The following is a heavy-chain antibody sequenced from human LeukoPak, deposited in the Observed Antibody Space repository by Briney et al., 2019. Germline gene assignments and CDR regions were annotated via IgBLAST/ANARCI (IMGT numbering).Heavy chain of an antibody. Sequence: GGSLRLSCAASGFTVSSNYMSWVRQAPGKGLEWVSAIYTGGSTYYAGSVKGRFTISRDNSKNTLYLQMNSLRAEDTAVYYCARVVVGATWGYFDYWGQGTLVTVSS. CDR2: IYTGGST. V-gene: IGHV3-66*01. D-gene: IGHD1-26*01. J-gene: IGHJ4*02. CDR3: ARVVVGATWGYFDY. CDR1: GFTVSSNY.